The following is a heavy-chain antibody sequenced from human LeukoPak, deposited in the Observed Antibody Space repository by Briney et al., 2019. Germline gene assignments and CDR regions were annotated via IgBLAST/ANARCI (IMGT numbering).Heavy chain of an antibody. CDR3: ARGGFDYDSSGYYYGGLVLDY. D-gene: IGHD3-22*01. CDR2: INPSGGST. Sequence: ASVKVSCKASGYTFTSYYMHWVRQAPGQGLEWMGIINPSGGSTSYAQKFQGRVTMTRDMSTSTVYMELSSLRSEDTAVYYCARGGFDYDSSGYYYGGLVLDYWGQGTLVTVSS. J-gene: IGHJ4*02. V-gene: IGHV1-46*01. CDR1: GYTFTSYY.